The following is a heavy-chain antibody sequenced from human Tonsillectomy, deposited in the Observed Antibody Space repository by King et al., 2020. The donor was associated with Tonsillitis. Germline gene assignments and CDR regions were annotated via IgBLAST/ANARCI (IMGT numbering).Heavy chain of an antibody. CDR1: GFSFSTYS. Sequence: VQLVQSGGGLVKPGGSLRLSCAASGFSFSTYSMNWVRQAPGKGLEWVSSITRSSSYIYYAESVKGRFTISRDNAKNSLYLQMSSLRAEDTAVYYCAGFSSDLYGVWGQGTLVTVSS. CDR3: AGFSSDLYGV. CDR2: ITRSSSYI. V-gene: IGHV3-21*01. J-gene: IGHJ4*02. D-gene: IGHD4-17*01.